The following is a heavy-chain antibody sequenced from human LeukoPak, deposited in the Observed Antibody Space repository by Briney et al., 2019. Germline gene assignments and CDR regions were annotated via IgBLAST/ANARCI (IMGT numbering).Heavy chain of an antibody. J-gene: IGHJ4*02. CDR1: GYTFTGYY. V-gene: IGHV1-2*02. D-gene: IGHD2-15*01. CDR3: ARGRRYCSGGSCYYFDY. CDR2: INPNSGGT. Sequence: ASVEVSCKASGYTFTGYYMHWVRQAPGQGLEWMGWINPNSGGTNYAQKFQGRVTMTRDTSISTAYMELSSLRSEDTAVYYCARGRRYCSGGSCYYFDYWGEGTLVTVSS.